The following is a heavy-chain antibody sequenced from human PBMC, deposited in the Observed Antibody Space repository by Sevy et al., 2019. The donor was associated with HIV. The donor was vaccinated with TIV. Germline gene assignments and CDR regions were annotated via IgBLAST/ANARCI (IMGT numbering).Heavy chain of an antibody. J-gene: IGHJ3*01. V-gene: IGHV3-21*01. CDR2: INAISSNI. Sequence: GGSLRLSCAASGFTFSSYAMNWVRQAPGKGLEWVSSINAISSNIYYADSVKGRFTISRDNAKNSLFLQMNSLRVEDTAVYYCARPYGSGSWEAFDLWGQGTMVTVSS. CDR3: ARPYGSGSWEAFDL. CDR1: GFTFSSYA. D-gene: IGHD3-10*01.